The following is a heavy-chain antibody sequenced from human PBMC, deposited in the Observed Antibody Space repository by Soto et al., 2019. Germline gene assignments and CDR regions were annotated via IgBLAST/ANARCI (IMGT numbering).Heavy chain of an antibody. CDR3: ARALPALYKDSSGYYLSRDYYYGMDV. CDR1: GGSISSGDYY. D-gene: IGHD3-22*01. V-gene: IGHV4-30-4*01. Sequence: PSETLSLTCTVSGGSISSGDYYWSWIRQPPGKGLEWIGYIYYSGSTFYNPSLKSRVTISVDTSKNQFSLKLSSVPAADTAVYYCARALPALYKDSSGYYLSRDYYYGMDVWGQGTTVTVSS. J-gene: IGHJ6*02. CDR2: IYYSGST.